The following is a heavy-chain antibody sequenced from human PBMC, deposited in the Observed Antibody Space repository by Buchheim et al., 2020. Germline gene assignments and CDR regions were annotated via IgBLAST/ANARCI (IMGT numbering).Heavy chain of an antibody. D-gene: IGHD5-18*01. J-gene: IGHJ4*02. CDR2: MSYDGSNK. Sequence: QVQLVQSGGGVVQPGRSLRLSCAASGFTFSSYVIHWVRQAPGKGLDWVAVMSYDGSNKYYADSVKGRFTISRDNSKNTLYLQINSLRAEDTAVYYCARELGTYGYSYYFDYWGQGTL. V-gene: IGHV3-30-3*01. CDR3: ARELGTYGYSYYFDY. CDR1: GFTFSSYV.